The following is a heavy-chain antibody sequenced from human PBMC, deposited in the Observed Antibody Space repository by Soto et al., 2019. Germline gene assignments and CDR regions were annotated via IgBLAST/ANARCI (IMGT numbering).Heavy chain of an antibody. D-gene: IGHD6-19*01. CDR1: GGSISSYY. CDR2: IYYSGST. CDR3: ARHASGWDFDY. J-gene: IGHJ4*02. V-gene: IGHV4-59*08. Sequence: SETLSLTCTVSGGSISSYYWSWIRQPPGKGLEWIGYIYYSGSTNYNPSLKSRVTISVDTSKNQFSLKLSSVTAADTAVYYCARHASGWDFDYWGQGTLVTVSS.